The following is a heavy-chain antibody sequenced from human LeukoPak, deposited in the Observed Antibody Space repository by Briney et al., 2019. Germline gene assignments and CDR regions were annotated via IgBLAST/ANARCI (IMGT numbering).Heavy chain of an antibody. CDR3: ARGAFSSSWNYHYGMDV. CDR2: MNPNSGNT. J-gene: IGHJ6*02. CDR1: GYTFTSYD. D-gene: IGHD6-13*01. V-gene: IGHV1-8*01. Sequence: ASVKVSCKASGYTFTSYDINWVRQATGQGLEWMGWMNPNSGNTGYAQKFQGSVTMTRNTSISTAYMELSSLRSEDTAVYYCARGAFSSSWNYHYGMDVWGQGTTVTVSS.